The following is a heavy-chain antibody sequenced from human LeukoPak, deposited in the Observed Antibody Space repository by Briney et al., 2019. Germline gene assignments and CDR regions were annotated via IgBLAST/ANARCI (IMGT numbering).Heavy chain of an antibody. CDR3: ARVSSRTFDY. V-gene: IGHV1-46*01. Sequence: ASVKVSCKASGFTFTSSAMHWVRQAPGQGLEWMGIINPSGGSTSYAQKFQGRVTITRNTSISTAYMELSSLRSEDTAVYYCARVSSRTFDYWGQGTLVTVSS. D-gene: IGHD6-13*01. CDR2: INPSGGST. J-gene: IGHJ4*02. CDR1: GFTFTSSA.